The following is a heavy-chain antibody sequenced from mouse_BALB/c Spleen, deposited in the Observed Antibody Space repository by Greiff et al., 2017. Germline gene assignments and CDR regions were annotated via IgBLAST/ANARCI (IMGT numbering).Heavy chain of an antibody. CDR2: INPRSGYT. CDR3: ASRGNRYYFDY. D-gene: IGHD2-14*01. CDR1: GYTFTSYT. V-gene: IGHV1-4*02. J-gene: IGHJ2*01. Sequence: QVQLQQSAAELARPGASVKMSCKASGYTFTSYTMHWVKQRPGQGLEWIGYINPRSGYTEYNQKFKDKTTLTADKSSSTAYMQLSSLTSEDSAVYYCASRGNRYYFDYWGQGTTRTVSS.